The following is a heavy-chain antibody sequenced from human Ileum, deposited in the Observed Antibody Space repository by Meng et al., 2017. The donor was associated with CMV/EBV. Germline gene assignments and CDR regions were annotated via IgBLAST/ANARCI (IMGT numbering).Heavy chain of an antibody. J-gene: IGHJ4*02. CDR2: IYVSGST. V-gene: IGHV4-4*07. CDR3: AKGTGVTDPFDY. D-gene: IGHD1-14*01. Sequence: QVQLQESGPGLVKPSDTLSLTCSISGGSITSYYWSWIRQPAGKGLEWIGRIYVSGSTNYNPSLKSRVTMSVDTSKNQFSLKLSSVTAADTAIYYCAKGTGVTDPFDYWGQGTLVTVSS. CDR1: GGSITSYY.